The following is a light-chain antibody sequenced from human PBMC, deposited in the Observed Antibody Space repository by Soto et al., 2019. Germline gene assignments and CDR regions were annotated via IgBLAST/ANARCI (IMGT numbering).Light chain of an antibody. V-gene: IGLV2-23*02. J-gene: IGLJ1*01. CDR3: CSYAGSSNPLI. Sequence: QSVLTQPASVSGSPGQSITISCTGTSSDFGSYNLVSWYQQHPGKAPKLMIYEVSKRPSGVSNRFSGSKSGNTASLTISGLQAEDEADYYCCSYAGSSNPLIFGNGTKATVL. CDR2: EVS. CDR1: SSDFGSYNL.